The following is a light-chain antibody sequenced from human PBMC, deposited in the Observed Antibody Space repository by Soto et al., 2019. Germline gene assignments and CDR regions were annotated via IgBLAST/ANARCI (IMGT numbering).Light chain of an antibody. CDR1: QSVSSY. Sequence: EIVLTQSPATLSLSPGERATLSCRASQSVSSYLAWYQQKPGQAPRLLIYDASNRATGIPARFSGSGSGTDFTLTISSLEPEDFAVYYCQQSSNWPKLTFGGGNKVEIK. CDR3: QQSSNWPKLT. J-gene: IGKJ4*01. CDR2: DAS. V-gene: IGKV3-11*01.